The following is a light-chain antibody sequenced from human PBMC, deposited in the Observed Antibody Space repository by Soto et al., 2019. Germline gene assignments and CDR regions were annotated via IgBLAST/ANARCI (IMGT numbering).Light chain of an antibody. V-gene: IGKV3-20*01. CDR3: QQFGSSPLFT. J-gene: IGKJ3*01. CDR1: QSVSSSY. CDR2: GAS. Sequence: EIVLTQSPGTLSLSPGERATLSCRASQSVSSSYLAWYQQKPGQAPRLLIYGASSRATGIPDRFSGSGSGTDFTLTIIRLEPEDFEVYYCQQFGSSPLFTFGPGTKVDVK.